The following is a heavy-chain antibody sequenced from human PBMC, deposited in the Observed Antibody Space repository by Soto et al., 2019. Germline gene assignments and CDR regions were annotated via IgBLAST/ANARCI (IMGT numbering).Heavy chain of an antibody. CDR1: GYSFTTYG. V-gene: IGHV1-18*01. CDR3: AREGPAPYYYYGMDV. Sequence: QVQLVQSRGEVKKPGASVKVSCKTSGYSFTTYGISWVRQAPGQGLEWMGWISGYNGNTNYAQKLQGRVTMTTDTSTRTAYMELRSLRSDDTAVYYCAREGPAPYYYYGMDVWGQGSTVTFAS. CDR2: ISGYNGNT. J-gene: IGHJ6*02.